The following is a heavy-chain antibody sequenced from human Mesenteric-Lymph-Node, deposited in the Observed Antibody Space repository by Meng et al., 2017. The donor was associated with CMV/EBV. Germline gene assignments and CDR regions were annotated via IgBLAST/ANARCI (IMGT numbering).Heavy chain of an antibody. Sequence: LRLSCAAFGGSSSDYYWTWIRQTPGKGLEWFGEIDHSGSTDYNPSLKSRVTISVDTSKNHFSLRLSSVTAADTAVYYCAREYSSSWSLIYYYGMDVWGQGTTVTVSS. CDR2: IDHSGST. D-gene: IGHD6-13*01. J-gene: IGHJ6*02. CDR1: GGSSSDYY. CDR3: AREYSSSWSLIYYYGMDV. V-gene: IGHV4-34*01.